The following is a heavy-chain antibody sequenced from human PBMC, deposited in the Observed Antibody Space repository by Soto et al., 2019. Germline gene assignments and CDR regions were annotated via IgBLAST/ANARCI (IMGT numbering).Heavy chain of an antibody. Sequence: ASVKVSCKASGYTFTAYYMHWVRQETGQGLEWMGWINPSSGFTNYAQNFQGRVTMTRDTSITTAYMELISLRSDDTAVYYCARDLHSSSWYRGWFDPWGQGTLVTVSS. D-gene: IGHD6-13*01. CDR2: INPSSGFT. V-gene: IGHV1-2*02. CDR1: GYTFTAYY. J-gene: IGHJ5*02. CDR3: ARDLHSSSWYRGWFDP.